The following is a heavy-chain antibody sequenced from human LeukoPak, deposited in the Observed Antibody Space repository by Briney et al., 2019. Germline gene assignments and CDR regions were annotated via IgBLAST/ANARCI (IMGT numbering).Heavy chain of an antibody. CDR2: IYYSGST. Sequence: SETLSLTCTVSGGSISSGGYYWSWIRQYPGKGLEWIGYIYYSGSTYYNPSLKSRVTISLDTSKNQFSLKLSSVTAADTAVYYCARDWHYYDSSGPGYAFDIWGQGTMVTVSS. CDR1: GGSISSGGYY. CDR3: ARDWHYYDSSGPGYAFDI. V-gene: IGHV4-31*03. D-gene: IGHD3-22*01. J-gene: IGHJ3*02.